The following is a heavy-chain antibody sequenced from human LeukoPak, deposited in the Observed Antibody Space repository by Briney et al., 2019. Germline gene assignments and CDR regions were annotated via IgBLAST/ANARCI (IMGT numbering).Heavy chain of an antibody. V-gene: IGHV1-2*02. J-gene: IGHJ3*02. CDR2: INPDSGGT. CDR1: GYIFAGYY. D-gene: IGHD3-3*01. CDR3: ARSTISSYDFWSGYYTPVGAFDI. Sequence: SSVQFSCKTSGYIFAGYYMHCVRQAPGQGLEWLGWINPDSGGTKYVQKFQDRVTMTRDTYISTAYMELTSLRSEDTAVYYCARSTISSYDFWSGYYTPVGAFDIWGQGTMVTVSS.